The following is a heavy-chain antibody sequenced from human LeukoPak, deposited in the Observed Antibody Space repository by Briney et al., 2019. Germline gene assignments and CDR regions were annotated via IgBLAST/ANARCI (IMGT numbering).Heavy chain of an antibody. CDR2: IRYDGSNK. V-gene: IGHV3-30*02. J-gene: IGHJ4*02. CDR3: AKEGRTGTRGGDFDY. CDR1: GFTFSSYA. D-gene: IGHD1-7*01. Sequence: AGGSLRLSCAASGFTFSSYAMHWVRQAPGKGLEWVAFIRYDGSNKYYADSVKGRFTISRDNSKNTLYLQMNSLRAEDTAVYYCAKEGRTGTRGGDFDYWGQGTLVTVSS.